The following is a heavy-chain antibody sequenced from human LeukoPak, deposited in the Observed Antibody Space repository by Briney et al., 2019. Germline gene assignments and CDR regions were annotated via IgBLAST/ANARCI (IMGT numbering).Heavy chain of an antibody. Sequence: SVKVSCKASGGTFSSYAISWVRQAPGQGLEWMGGIIPIFGTANYAQKFQGRVTITTDESTSTAYMELSSLRSEDTAVYYCAGSIGQQLVRIDYWGQGTLVTVSS. CDR1: GGTFSSYA. CDR2: IIPIFGTA. D-gene: IGHD6-6*01. J-gene: IGHJ4*02. V-gene: IGHV1-69*05. CDR3: AGSIGQQLVRIDY.